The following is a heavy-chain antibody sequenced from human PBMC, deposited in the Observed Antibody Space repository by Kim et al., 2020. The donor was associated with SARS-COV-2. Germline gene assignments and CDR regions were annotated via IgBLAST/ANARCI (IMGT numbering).Heavy chain of an antibody. J-gene: IGHJ4*02. CDR3: ARDPDPIAAAGNDY. CDR1: GFTFSSYW. Sequence: GGSLRLSCVASGFTFSSYWMSWVRQAPGKGLEWVANIKQDGSEKYYVDSVKGRFTISRDNAKNSLYLQMNSLRAEDTAVYYCARDPDPIAAAGNDYWGQGTLVTVSS. D-gene: IGHD6-13*01. CDR2: IKQDGSEK. V-gene: IGHV3-7*01.